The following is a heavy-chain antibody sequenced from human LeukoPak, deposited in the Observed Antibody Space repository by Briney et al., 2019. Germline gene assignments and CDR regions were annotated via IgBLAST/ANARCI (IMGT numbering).Heavy chain of an antibody. D-gene: IGHD5-12*01. CDR3: AMVPRGYGIVNFDY. CDR2: TYYSGST. CDR1: GGSISSSSYY. Sequence: SETLSLTCTVSGGSISSSSYYWGWIRQPPGKGLEWIGSTYYSGSTYYNPSLKSRVTISVDTSKNQFSLKLSSVTAADTAVYYCAMVPRGYGIVNFDYWGQGTLVTVSS. J-gene: IGHJ4*02. V-gene: IGHV4-39*01.